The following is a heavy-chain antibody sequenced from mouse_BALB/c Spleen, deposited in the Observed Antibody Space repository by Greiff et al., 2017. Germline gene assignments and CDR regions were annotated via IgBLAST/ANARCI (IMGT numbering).Heavy chain of an antibody. V-gene: IGHV3-8*02. J-gene: IGHJ3*01. CDR3: ARYNYGSSTFAY. D-gene: IGHD1-1*01. CDR1: GDSITSGY. CDR2: ISYSGST. Sequence: VQLQQSGPSLVKPSQTLSLTCSVTGDSITSGYWNWIRKFPGNKLEYMGYISYSGSTYYNPSLKSRISITRDTSKNQYYLQLNSVTTEDTATYYCARYNYGSSTFAYWGQGTLVTVSA.